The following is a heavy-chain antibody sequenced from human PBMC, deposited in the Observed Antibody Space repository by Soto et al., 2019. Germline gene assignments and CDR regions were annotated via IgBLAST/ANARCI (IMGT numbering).Heavy chain of an antibody. CDR3: ARAAPNYYGSGSSAFDI. V-gene: IGHV3-33*01. Sequence: GGSLRLSCAASGFTFSSYGMHWVRQAPGKGLEWVAVIWYDGSNKYYADSVKGRFTISRDNSKNTLYLQMNSLRAEDTAVYYCARAAPNYYGSGSSAFDIWGQGTMVTVSS. CDR2: IWYDGSNK. D-gene: IGHD3-10*01. CDR1: GFTFSSYG. J-gene: IGHJ3*02.